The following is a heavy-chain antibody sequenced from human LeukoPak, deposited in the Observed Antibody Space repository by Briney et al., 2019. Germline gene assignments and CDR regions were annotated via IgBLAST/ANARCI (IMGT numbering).Heavy chain of an antibody. J-gene: IGHJ4*02. V-gene: IGHV3-11*04. Sequence: PGGSLRLSCAASGFTFSDYYMSWIRQAPGKGLEWVSYISSSGSTIYYADSVKGRFTISRDNAKNSLYLQMNSLRAEDTAVYYCARDVAPLYSSSWYYPDYWGQGTLVTVSS. D-gene: IGHD6-13*01. CDR3: ARDVAPLYSSSWYYPDY. CDR2: ISSSGSTI. CDR1: GFTFSDYY.